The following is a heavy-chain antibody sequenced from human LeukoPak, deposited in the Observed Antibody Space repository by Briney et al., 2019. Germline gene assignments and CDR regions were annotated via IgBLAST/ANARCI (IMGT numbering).Heavy chain of an antibody. D-gene: IGHD1-26*01. CDR2: IYHSGST. Sequence: SETLSLTCAVSGYSISSGYYWAWIRQPPGKGLEWIGSIYHSGSTYYNPSLKSRVTISVDTSKNQFSLKLSSVTAADTAVYYCARSGSSFLFDYWGQGTLVTVSS. CDR1: GYSISSGYY. J-gene: IGHJ4*02. V-gene: IGHV4-38-2*01. CDR3: ARSGSSFLFDY.